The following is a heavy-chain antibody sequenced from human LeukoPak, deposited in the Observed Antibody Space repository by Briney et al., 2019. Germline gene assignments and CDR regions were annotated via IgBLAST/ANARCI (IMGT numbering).Heavy chain of an antibody. CDR3: AADKRSRNFIGEKVF. CDR1: GGSFSGYY. CDR2: INHSGST. Sequence: SETLSLTCAVYGGSFSGYYWSWIRQPPGKGLEWIGEINHSGSTNYNPSLKSRVTISVDTSKNQFSLKLSSVTAADTAVYYCAADKRSRNFIGEKVFWGQGTLVTVSS. J-gene: IGHJ4*02. D-gene: IGHD3-10*01. V-gene: IGHV4-34*01.